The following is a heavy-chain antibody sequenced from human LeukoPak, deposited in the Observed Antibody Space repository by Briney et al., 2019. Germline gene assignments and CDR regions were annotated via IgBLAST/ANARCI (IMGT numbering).Heavy chain of an antibody. CDR2: ISYDGSNK. CDR1: GFTFSSYA. D-gene: IGHD6-19*01. Sequence: PGRFLRLSCAASGFTFSSYAMHWVRQAPGKGLEWVAVISYDGSNKYYADSVKGRFTISRDNSKNTLYLQMNSLRAEDTAVYYCARDQSWRVVAVAGTNFDYWGQGTLVTVSS. CDR3: ARDQSWRVVAVAGTNFDY. J-gene: IGHJ4*02. V-gene: IGHV3-30-3*01.